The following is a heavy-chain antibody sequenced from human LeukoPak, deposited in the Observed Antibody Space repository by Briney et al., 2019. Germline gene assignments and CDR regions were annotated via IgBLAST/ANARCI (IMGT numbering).Heavy chain of an antibody. CDR3: ARDHYYGSGSYYQPPYGMDV. J-gene: IGHJ6*02. CDR1: GGSISSGGYY. CDR2: IYYSGST. V-gene: IGHV4-31*03. Sequence: SQTLSLTCTVSGGSISSGGYYWSWIRQHPGEGLEWIGYIYYSGSTYYNPSLKSRVTISVDTSKNQFSLKLSSVTAADTAVYYCARDHYYGSGSYYQPPYGMDVWGQGTTVTVSS. D-gene: IGHD3-10*01.